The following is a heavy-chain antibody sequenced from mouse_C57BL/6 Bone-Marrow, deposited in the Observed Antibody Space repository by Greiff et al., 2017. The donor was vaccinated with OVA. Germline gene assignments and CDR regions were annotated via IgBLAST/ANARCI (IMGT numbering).Heavy chain of an antibody. J-gene: IGHJ3*01. CDR3: ARQCSPPAH. V-gene: IGHV5-6*01. CDR1: GFTFSSYG. CDR2: ISSGGSYT. Sequence: EVKVVESGGDLVKPGGSLKLSCAASGFTFSSYGMSWVRQTPDKRLEWVATISSGGSYTYYPDSVKGRFTISRDNAKNTLYLQMSSLKSEDTAMYYFARQCSPPAHWGQGTLFTVSA.